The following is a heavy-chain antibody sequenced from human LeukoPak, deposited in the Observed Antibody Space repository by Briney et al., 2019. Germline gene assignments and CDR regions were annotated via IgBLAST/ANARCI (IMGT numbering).Heavy chain of an antibody. D-gene: IGHD5-24*01. J-gene: IGHJ5*02. CDR2: IYYSGST. V-gene: IGHV4-59*11. CDR3: ARDRGDGYNLNWFDP. Sequence: SETLSLTCTVSGGSTSSHYWSWIRQPPGRGLEWIAYIYYSGSTNYNPSLKSRVTISVDTSKNQLSLKLSSVTAADTAVYFCARDRGDGYNLNWFDPWGQGTLVTVSS. CDR1: GGSTSSHY.